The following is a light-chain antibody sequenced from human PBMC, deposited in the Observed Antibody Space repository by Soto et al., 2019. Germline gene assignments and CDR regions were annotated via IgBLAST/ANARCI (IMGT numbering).Light chain of an antibody. CDR2: AAS. CDR1: QSVSNNY. J-gene: IGKJ4*01. V-gene: IGKV3-20*01. CDR3: QQYGSAPFT. Sequence: EIVLTQSPGILSLSPGERATLSCRASQSVSNNYLAWYQQKPGQAPRLLIYAASIRAAGIPDRFSGSGSGTDFTLTISRLEPEDFAVYYCQQYGSAPFTFGGGTKVDIK.